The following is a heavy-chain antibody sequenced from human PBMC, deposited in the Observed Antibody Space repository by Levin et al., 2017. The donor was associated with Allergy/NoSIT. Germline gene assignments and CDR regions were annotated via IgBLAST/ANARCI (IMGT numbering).Heavy chain of an antibody. CDR2: INPNSGGT. CDR3: ARASRELGIDDY. D-gene: IGHD7-27*01. CDR1: GYTFTGFY. V-gene: IGHV1-2*02. J-gene: IGHJ4*02. Sequence: ASVKVSCKASGYTFTGFYIHWVRQAPGQGLEWMGWINPNSGGTNYAQKFQDRVTMTRDTSITTAYMELSRLISDDTAVYYCARASRELGIDDYWGQGTLVTVSS.